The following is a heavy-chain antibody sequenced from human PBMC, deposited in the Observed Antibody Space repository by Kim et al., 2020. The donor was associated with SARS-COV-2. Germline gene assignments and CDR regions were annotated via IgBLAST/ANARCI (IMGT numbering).Heavy chain of an antibody. Sequence: SVKVSCKASGGTFSSYAISWVRQAPGQGLEWMGGIIPIFGTANYAQKFQGRVTITADESTSTAYMELSSLRSEDTAVYYCASENYYGSGSYSPSYDYWGQGTLVTVSS. V-gene: IGHV1-69*13. CDR1: GGTFSSYA. D-gene: IGHD3-10*01. J-gene: IGHJ4*02. CDR2: IIPIFGTA. CDR3: ASENYYGSGSYSPSYDY.